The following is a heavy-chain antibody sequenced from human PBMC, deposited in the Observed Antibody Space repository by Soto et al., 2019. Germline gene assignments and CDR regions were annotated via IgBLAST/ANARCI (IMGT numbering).Heavy chain of an antibody. D-gene: IGHD2-15*01. CDR3: ARGQVVAAQP. J-gene: IGHJ5*02. CDR2: IYHSGST. Sequence: QLQLQESGSGLVKPSQTLSLTCAVSGGSISSGGYSWSWIRQPPGKGLEWIGYIYHSGSTYYNPSLXSXAXIXXDRSKNQFPLRLSSVTAADTAVYYCARGQVVAAQPWGQGTLVTVSS. CDR1: GGSISSGGYS. V-gene: IGHV4-30-2*01.